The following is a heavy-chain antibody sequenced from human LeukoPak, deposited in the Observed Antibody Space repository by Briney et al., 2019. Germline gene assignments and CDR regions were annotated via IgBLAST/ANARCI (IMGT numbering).Heavy chain of an antibody. J-gene: IGHJ4*02. CDR2: IDSSSSPI. CDR1: GFALTTYS. CDR3: ARDSSSRGYSGYDLIFDY. V-gene: IGHV3-48*01. D-gene: IGHD5-12*01. Sequence: GGSLRLSCAASGFALTTYSMSWVRQAPGKGLEWVSHIDSSSSPIYYADSVKGRFTISRDNAKNSLYLQMNSLRAEDTAVYYCARDSSSRGYSGYDLIFDYWGQGTLVTVSS.